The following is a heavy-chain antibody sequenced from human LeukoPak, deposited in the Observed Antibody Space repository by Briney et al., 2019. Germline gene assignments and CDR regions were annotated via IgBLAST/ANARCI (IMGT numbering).Heavy chain of an antibody. V-gene: IGHV4-4*02. D-gene: IGHD4-17*01. CDR1: GGSISSPNW. CDR3: ARLPLAQSTVDY. Sequence: SETLSLTCAVSGGSISSPNWWSWVRQPPGQGLEWIGEIYHSGMTNYKTSLKSRVTISVDESKNQFSLKLSSVTAADTAVYYCARLPLAQSTVDYWGQGTLVTVSS. CDR2: IYHSGMT. J-gene: IGHJ4*02.